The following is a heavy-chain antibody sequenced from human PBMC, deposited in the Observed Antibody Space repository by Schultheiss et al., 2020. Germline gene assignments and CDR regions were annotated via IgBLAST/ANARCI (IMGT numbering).Heavy chain of an antibody. J-gene: IGHJ4*02. CDR3: ARLDYSGNILDD. CDR1: GGSISSYY. CDR2: IYYSGST. V-gene: IGHV4-39*01. D-gene: IGHD4-23*01. Sequence: SETLPLTCTVSGGSISSYYWGWIRQPPGKGLEWIGSIYYSGSTSTYYNPSLKSRVSISVDASKNQFSLTINSVTAADTAVYYCARLDYSGNILDDCGQGTLVTVSS.